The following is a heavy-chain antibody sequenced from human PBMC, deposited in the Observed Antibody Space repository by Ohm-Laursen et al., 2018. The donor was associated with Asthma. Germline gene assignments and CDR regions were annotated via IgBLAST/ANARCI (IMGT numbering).Heavy chain of an antibody. Sequence: SLRLSCSASGFTLSSHAMHWVRQAPGKGLEWVAVIADYGSNKDHADSVKGRFTISRDNSKNTLYLQMNSLRAEDTAVYYCARARSGSSYDYWGQGTLVTVSS. V-gene: IGHV3-30-3*01. CDR2: IADYGSNK. CDR1: GFTLSSHA. CDR3: ARARSGSSYDY. J-gene: IGHJ4*02. D-gene: IGHD1-26*01.